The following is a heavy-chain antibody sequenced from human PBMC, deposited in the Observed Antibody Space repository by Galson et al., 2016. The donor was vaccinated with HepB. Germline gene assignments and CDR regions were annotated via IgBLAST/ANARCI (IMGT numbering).Heavy chain of an antibody. J-gene: IGHJ4*02. Sequence: SLRLSCAASGFIFSSFAMHWVRQALGKGLEYVSAISSSGDDTYYSDSVRGRFIISRDNSKNTLYLQMTSLRPGDTAVYYCVSDSRGPIYGVMSDLDFWGQGTLVTVSS. CDR1: GFIFSSFA. CDR2: ISSSGDDT. D-gene: IGHD3-3*01. V-gene: IGHV3-64D*06. CDR3: VSDSRGPIYGVMSDLDF.